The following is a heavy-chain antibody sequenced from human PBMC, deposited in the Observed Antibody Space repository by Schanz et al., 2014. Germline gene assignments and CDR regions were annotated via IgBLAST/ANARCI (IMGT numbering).Heavy chain of an antibody. D-gene: IGHD3-22*01. CDR1: GFSFSDYG. V-gene: IGHV3-30*18. Sequence: QVQLVESGGGVVQPGRSLRLSCAGSGFSFSDYGMHWVRQAPGRGLEWVAVISYHGSERYYADSVKGRFTISRDNSKSDMDLQTNSLRTEDTAVYFCAKSYDTSGYSGFEYWGQGTLVTVSS. CDR2: ISYHGSER. J-gene: IGHJ4*02. CDR3: AKSYDTSGYSGFEY.